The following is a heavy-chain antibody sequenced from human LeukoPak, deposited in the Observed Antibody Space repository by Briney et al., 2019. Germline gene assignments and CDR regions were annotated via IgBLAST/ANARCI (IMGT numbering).Heavy chain of an antibody. Sequence: PSQTLSLTCTVSGGSISSGGYYWSWIRQHPGKGLEWIGYIYYSGSTYYNPSLKSRVTISVDTSKNQFSLKLSSVTAADTAVYYCARDYQDYYGSGSYLPFDYWGQGTLVTVSS. V-gene: IGHV4-31*03. CDR2: IYYSGST. CDR1: GGSISSGGYY. CDR3: ARDYQDYYGSGSYLPFDY. D-gene: IGHD3-10*01. J-gene: IGHJ4*02.